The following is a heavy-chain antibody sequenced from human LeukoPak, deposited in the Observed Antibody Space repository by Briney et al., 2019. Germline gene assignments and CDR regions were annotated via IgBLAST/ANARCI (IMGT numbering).Heavy chain of an antibody. Sequence: GASVKVSCKASGYTFTAYYMHWVRQAPGQGLEWMGWISAYNGNTNYAQKLQGRVTMTTDTSTSTAYMELRSLRSDDTAVYYCARDGQYYYDSSGNDYWGQGTLVTVSS. CDR3: ARDGQYYYDSSGNDY. CDR2: ISAYNGNT. D-gene: IGHD3-22*01. CDR1: GYTFTAYY. J-gene: IGHJ4*02. V-gene: IGHV1-18*01.